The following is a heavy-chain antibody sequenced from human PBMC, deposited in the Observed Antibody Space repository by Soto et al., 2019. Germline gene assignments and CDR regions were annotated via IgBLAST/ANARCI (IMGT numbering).Heavy chain of an antibody. D-gene: IGHD2-21*01. CDR3: ARHVIYYGMDV. CDR2: IYYSGST. V-gene: IGHV4-39*01. CDR1: GASISSSTCC. J-gene: IGHJ6*02. Sequence: SGTLSLTCTVSGASISSSTCCWCWLRQPPGKGLEWIGTIYYSGSTYYSPSLKSRVTISVDMSKNQFSLKLTSVTAADTAVYYCARHVIYYGMDVWGQGTTVTVSS.